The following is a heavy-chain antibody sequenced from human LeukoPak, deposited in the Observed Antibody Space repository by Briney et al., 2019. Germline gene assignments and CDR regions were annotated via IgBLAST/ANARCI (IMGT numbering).Heavy chain of an antibody. CDR1: GFTFSSYS. Sequence: GGSLRLSCAASGFTFSSYSMNWVRQAPGKGLEWVSYISSGRPTINYADSVRGRFTISRDNARSSLYLQMNSLRAEDTAVYYCARGGASRPDFWGQGTMVTVSS. CDR3: ARGGASRPDF. CDR2: ISSGRPTI. V-gene: IGHV3-48*01. D-gene: IGHD1-26*01. J-gene: IGHJ3*01.